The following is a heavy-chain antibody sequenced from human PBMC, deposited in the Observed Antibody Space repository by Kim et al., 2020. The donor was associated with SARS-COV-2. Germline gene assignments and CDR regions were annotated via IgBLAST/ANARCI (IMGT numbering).Heavy chain of an antibody. CDR1: GDSVFTNDVG. V-gene: IGHV6-1*01. J-gene: IGHJ3*01. Sequence: SQTLSLTCVISGDSVFTNDVGWHWIRQSPSRGLEWLGRTYYRSKWYNDYAVSVKSRITISPDTSKNQFSLQLNSVTPEETAVYYCARDHFYAFDFWGQGTMVTVSS. D-gene: IGHD3-3*02. CDR2: TYYRSKWYN. CDR3: ARDHFYAFDF.